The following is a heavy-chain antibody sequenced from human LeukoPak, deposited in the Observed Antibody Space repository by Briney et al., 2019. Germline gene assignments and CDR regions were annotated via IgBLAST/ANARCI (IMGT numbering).Heavy chain of an antibody. D-gene: IGHD3-10*01. CDR2: ISYDGSNK. Sequence: GRSLRLSCAASGFTFSSYAMHWVRQAPGKGLEWVAVISYDGSNKYYADSVKGRFTISRDNSKNTLYLQMNSLRAEDTAVYYCAKDSLYYGSGSYNYLDYWGQGTLVTVSS. CDR1: GFTFSSYA. CDR3: AKDSLYYGSGSYNYLDY. V-gene: IGHV3-30-3*01. J-gene: IGHJ4*02.